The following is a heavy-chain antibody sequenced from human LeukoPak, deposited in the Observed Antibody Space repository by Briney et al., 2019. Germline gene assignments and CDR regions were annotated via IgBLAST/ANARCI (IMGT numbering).Heavy chain of an antibody. Sequence: SETLSLTCTVSGGSISSYYWSWIRQPPGKGLEWIGYIYYSGSTNYNPSLKSRVSISVDKSKNQFSLKLRFVTAADTAVYYCARVRCSGGSCPYYYYYYYMDVWGKGTTVTVSS. CDR2: IYYSGST. D-gene: IGHD2-15*01. V-gene: IGHV4-59*12. J-gene: IGHJ6*03. CDR3: ARVRCSGGSCPYYYYYYYMDV. CDR1: GGSISSYY.